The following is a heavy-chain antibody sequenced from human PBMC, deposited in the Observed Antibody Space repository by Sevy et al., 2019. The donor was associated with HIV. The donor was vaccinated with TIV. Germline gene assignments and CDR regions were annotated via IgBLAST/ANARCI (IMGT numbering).Heavy chain of an antibody. CDR3: VRDPQINDIAESGIIH. J-gene: IGHJ4*02. D-gene: IGHD6-13*01. V-gene: IGHV3-33*01. CDR2: IWWDGSEK. CDR1: GFTFRKYG. Sequence: GGCLRLSCAASGFTFRKYGMHWVRQAPGKGLEWVAVIWWDGSEKYYADSVKARFTISRDNSEDTMYLQIRSLRADDTAVYYCVRDPQINDIAESGIIHWGQGTLVTVSS.